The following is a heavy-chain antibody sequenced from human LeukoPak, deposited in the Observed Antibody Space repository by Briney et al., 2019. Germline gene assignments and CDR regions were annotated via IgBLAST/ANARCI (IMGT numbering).Heavy chain of an antibody. CDR3: VKYSGIYYFDY. D-gene: IGHD1-26*01. CDR2: INSDGSSV. J-gene: IGHJ4*02. Sequence: AGSLRFSCAASGFTFSNHWRHWVRQAPGKGLVWVARINSDGSSVAYADSVEGRFTISRDNAKNILYLQMSSLRGEDTAVYYCVKYSGIYYFDYWGQGTLVTVSS. V-gene: IGHV3-74*01. CDR1: GFTFSNHW.